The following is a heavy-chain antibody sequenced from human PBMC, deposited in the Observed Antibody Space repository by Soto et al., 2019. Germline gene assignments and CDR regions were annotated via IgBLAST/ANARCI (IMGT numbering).Heavy chain of an antibody. CDR3: ARGGTPTDY. V-gene: IGHV1-18*01. Sequence: QVQLVQSGAEVKKPGASVKVSCKASGYTFTNFGISWVRQAPGQGHEWMGWNSAYNSNTNYAQKFQGRVTMTSVTATSTAYMEVRSLRFDDRAVYYFARGGTPTDYWGQGTLVTASS. CDR1: GYTFTNFG. D-gene: IGHD3-16*01. J-gene: IGHJ4*02. CDR2: NSAYNSNT.